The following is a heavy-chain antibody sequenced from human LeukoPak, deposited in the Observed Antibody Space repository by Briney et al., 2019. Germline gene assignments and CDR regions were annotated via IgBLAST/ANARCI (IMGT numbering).Heavy chain of an antibody. CDR2: IHHSGTA. V-gene: IGHV4-31*11. Sequence: SQTLSLTCAVSGGPISSGFYYWSWIRQHPGKGLEWVGYIHHSGTAFYNPSLKSRVTISMDTSKNEFSLRLSAVTDADTAVYYCARYCSSTKCPFDYWGQGTLVTVSS. CDR1: GGPISSGFYY. J-gene: IGHJ4*02. CDR3: ARYCSSTKCPFDY. D-gene: IGHD2-2*01.